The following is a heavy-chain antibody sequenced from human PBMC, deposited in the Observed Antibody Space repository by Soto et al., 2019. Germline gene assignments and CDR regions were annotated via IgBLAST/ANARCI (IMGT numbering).Heavy chain of an antibody. CDR3: ARQEVWLFLPDF. D-gene: IGHD3-22*01. CDR1: GFPFSNSG. CDR2: ITVHNGNT. Sequence: ASVKISCKASGFPFSNSGIAWVRQAPGQGFEWMAWITVHNGNTNYAQALQDRVTLTTDTSTNTAYMELRSLRSDDTAVYYCARQEVWLFLPDFWGQGTLVTVSS. V-gene: IGHV1-18*01. J-gene: IGHJ4*02.